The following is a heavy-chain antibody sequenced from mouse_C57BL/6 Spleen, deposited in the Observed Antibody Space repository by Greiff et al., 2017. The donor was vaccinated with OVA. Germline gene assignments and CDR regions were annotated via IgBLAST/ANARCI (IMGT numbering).Heavy chain of an antibody. J-gene: IGHJ1*03. Sequence: EVKVVESGGGLVKPGGSLKLSCAASGFTFSSYTMSWVRQTPEKRLEWVATISGGGGNTYYPDSVKGRFTISRDNAKNTLYLQMSSLRSEDTALYYCARHYGSSYGYFDVWGTGTTVTVSS. CDR1: GFTFSSYT. CDR2: ISGGGGNT. V-gene: IGHV5-9*01. D-gene: IGHD1-1*01. CDR3: ARHYGSSYGYFDV.